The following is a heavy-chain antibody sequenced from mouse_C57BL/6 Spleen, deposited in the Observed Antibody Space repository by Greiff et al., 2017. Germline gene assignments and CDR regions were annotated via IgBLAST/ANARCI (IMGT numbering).Heavy chain of an antibody. J-gene: IGHJ2*01. CDR3: AHYGSSYGYYFDY. CDR1: GYTFTDYY. V-gene: IGHV1-26*01. CDR2: INPNNGGT. Sequence: VQLQQSGPELVKPGASVKISCKASGYTFTDYYMNWVKQSHGKSLEWIGDINPNNGGTSYNQKFKGKATLTVDKSSSTAYMELRSLTSEDSAVYYCAHYGSSYGYYFDYWGQGTTLTVSS. D-gene: IGHD1-1*01.